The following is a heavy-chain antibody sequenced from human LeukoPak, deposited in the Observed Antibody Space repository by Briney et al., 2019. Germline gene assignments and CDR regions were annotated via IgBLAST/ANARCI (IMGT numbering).Heavy chain of an antibody. CDR3: ASRSGRNYYGMDV. V-gene: IGHV4-59*01. Sequence: SETLSLTCTVSGGSISSYYWNWIRQPPGKALEWLGYAYYSGSTNYNPSLKTRLTISVDTSKAQFSLTLSSVTAADTAIYYCASRSGRNYYGMDVWGQGTTVIVSS. CDR1: GGSISSYY. D-gene: IGHD3-10*01. J-gene: IGHJ6*02. CDR2: AYYSGST.